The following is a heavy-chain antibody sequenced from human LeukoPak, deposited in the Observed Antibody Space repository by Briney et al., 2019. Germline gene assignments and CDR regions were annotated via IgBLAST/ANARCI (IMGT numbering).Heavy chain of an antibody. CDR1: GGSISSGSYY. J-gene: IGHJ4*02. CDR2: IYYTGTT. CDR3: ARRNIIAAGYFDY. D-gene: IGHD6-13*01. V-gene: IGHV4-39*02. Sequence: SETLPLTCTVSGGSISSGSYYWGWIRQPPGKGLEWIGNIYYTGTTYYNPSLKSRVTISVDTSKNHFSLKLSSVTAADTAVYYCARRNIIAAGYFDYWGQGTLVTVSS.